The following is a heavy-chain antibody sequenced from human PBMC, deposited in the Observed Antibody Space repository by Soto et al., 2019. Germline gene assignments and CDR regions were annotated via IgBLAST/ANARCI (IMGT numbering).Heavy chain of an antibody. V-gene: IGHV4-59*01. J-gene: IGHJ4*02. Sequence: QVQLQESGPGLVKPSETLSLTCSVSGGSISGYYWSWIRQSPGKELEWIGYIYYSGSTNYNPSLESRVXXSXDXXKNQFSLKLSSVTAADTAVYYCARAGYSSAWYFDYWGQGALVTVSS. D-gene: IGHD6-19*01. CDR2: IYYSGST. CDR3: ARAGYSSAWYFDY. CDR1: GGSISGYY.